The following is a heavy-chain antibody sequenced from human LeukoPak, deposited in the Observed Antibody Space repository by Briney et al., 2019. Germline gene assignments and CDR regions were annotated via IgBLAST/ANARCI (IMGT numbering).Heavy chain of an antibody. CDR3: ARSVGLFGLVGCTSCYTLPYYYYYMDV. J-gene: IGHJ6*03. CDR2: ISSSSSYI. D-gene: IGHD2-2*02. CDR1: GFTFSSYS. Sequence: PGGSLRLSCAASGFTFSSYSMNWVRQAPGKGLEWVSSISSSSSYIYYADSVKGRFTISRDNAKNSLYPQMNSLRAEDTAVYYCARSVGLFGLVGCTSCYTLPYYYYYMDVWGKGTTVTVSS. V-gene: IGHV3-21*01.